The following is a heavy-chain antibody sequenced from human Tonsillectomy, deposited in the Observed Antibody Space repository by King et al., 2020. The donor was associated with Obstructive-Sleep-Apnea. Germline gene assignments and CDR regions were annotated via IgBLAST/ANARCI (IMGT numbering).Heavy chain of an antibody. V-gene: IGHV4-59*08. J-gene: IGHJ4*02. CDR3: ARRARGGYSGYGSTFYFDY. CDR2: IYYSGST. D-gene: IGHD5-12*01. CDR1: IDSMNYYY. Sequence: QLQESGPGLVKPSETLSLTCNVSIDSMNYYYWSWIRQPPGKGLEWIGYIYYSGSTNYNPSLKSRVTISIDTSKRQFYMTLKSVTAADTAVYYCARRARGGYSGYGSTFYFDYWGRGSLVSVSS.